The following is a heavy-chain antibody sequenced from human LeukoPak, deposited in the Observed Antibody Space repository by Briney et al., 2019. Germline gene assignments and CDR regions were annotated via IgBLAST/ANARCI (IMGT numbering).Heavy chain of an antibody. CDR1: GDSINSAFYY. CDR2: IYFSGST. CDR3: ARSGVGYCSSTSCYKYQNWFDP. V-gene: IGHV4-31*11. Sequence: SETLSLTCAVSGDSINSAFYYWSWIRHHPEKGLEWIGYIYFSGSTYYTSSLRSRLTISLDTSKNHFSLKLNSVTVADTAVYYCARSGVGYCSSTSCYKYQNWFDPWGQGTLVTVSS. J-gene: IGHJ5*02. D-gene: IGHD2-2*02.